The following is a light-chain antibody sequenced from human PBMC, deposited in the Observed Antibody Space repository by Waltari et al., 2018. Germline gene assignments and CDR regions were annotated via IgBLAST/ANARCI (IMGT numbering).Light chain of an antibody. CDR2: WAS. Sequence: DIVMTQSPDSLAVSLGERATINCKSSQSVLYSSNNKNDLAWYQQKPGQPPKLLVYWASTRESGVPDLFSGSGSGTDFTLTISSLQAEDVAVYYCQQYYSLPWTFGQGTKVEIK. J-gene: IGKJ1*01. CDR1: QSVLYSSNNKND. V-gene: IGKV4-1*01. CDR3: QQYYSLPWT.